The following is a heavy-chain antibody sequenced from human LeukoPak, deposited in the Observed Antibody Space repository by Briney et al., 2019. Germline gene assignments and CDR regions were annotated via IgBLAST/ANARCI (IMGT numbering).Heavy chain of an antibody. Sequence: PGGSLRLSCEASGFTLSPYSMNWARQAPGKGLEWASYISTSSSTIYYADSVKGRFTISRDSAKNTVYLQMNSLRDEDTAVYYCARRHGDYVGSFEYWGQGTLVIVSS. J-gene: IGHJ4*02. CDR2: ISTSSSTI. V-gene: IGHV3-48*02. CDR1: GFTLSPYS. CDR3: ARRHGDYVGSFEY. D-gene: IGHD4-17*01.